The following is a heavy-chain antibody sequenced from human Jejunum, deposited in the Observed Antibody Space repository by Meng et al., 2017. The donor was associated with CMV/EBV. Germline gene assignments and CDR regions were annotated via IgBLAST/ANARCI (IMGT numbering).Heavy chain of an antibody. V-gene: IGHV3-20*03. CDR1: GFTFDDYG. CDR2: INWNGGSI. Sequence: GFTFDDYGMSWVRQIPGKGLEWVSGINWNGGSIGYGDSVKGRFTISRDNAKNSLYLQMNSLRVEDTALYYCARAMGHGDADAFDIWGQGTMVTVSS. D-gene: IGHD2-2*01. J-gene: IGHJ3*02. CDR3: ARAMGHGDADAFDI.